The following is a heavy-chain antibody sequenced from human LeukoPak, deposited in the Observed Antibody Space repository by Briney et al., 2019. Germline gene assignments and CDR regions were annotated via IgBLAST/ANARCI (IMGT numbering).Heavy chain of an antibody. D-gene: IGHD5-18*01. CDR1: GFTFSSYD. CDR3: AKDRGYTYRSFDY. V-gene: IGHV3-30*18. J-gene: IGHJ4*02. Sequence: GGSLRLSCAASGFTFSSYDMHWVRQAPGNGLEWVAVISYDGSNKYFADSEKGRFTISRDNSKNTLYLQMNSLRAEDTAVYYCAKDRGYTYRSFDYWGQGTLVTVSS. CDR2: ISYDGSNK.